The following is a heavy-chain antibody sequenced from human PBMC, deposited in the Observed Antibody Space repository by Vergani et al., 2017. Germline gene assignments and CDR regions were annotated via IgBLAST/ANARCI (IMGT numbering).Heavy chain of an antibody. D-gene: IGHD3-10*01. CDR1: GGSFSGYY. Sequence: QVQLQQWGAGLLKPSETLSLTCAVYGGSFSGYYWSWIRQPPGKGLEWFGEINHSGSTNYNPSLKSRVTISVDTSKNQFSLKLSSVTAADTAVYYCARERGLGAGGAFDIWGQGTMVTVSS. CDR3: ARERGLGAGGAFDI. J-gene: IGHJ3*02. V-gene: IGHV4-34*01. CDR2: INHSGST.